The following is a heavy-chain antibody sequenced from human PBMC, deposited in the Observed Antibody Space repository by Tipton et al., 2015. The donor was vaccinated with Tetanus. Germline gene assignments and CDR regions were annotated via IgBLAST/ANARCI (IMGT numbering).Heavy chain of an antibody. CDR2: IYSGGST. D-gene: IGHD5-18*01. CDR1: GFTVSSNY. Sequence: SLRLSCAASGFTVSSNYMSWVRQAPGKGLEWVSVIYSGGSTYYADSVKGRFTISRDNAKNSLYLQMNSLRAEDTAVYYCARERDTAMVWVYFDYWGQGTLVTVSS. V-gene: IGHV3-53*01. J-gene: IGHJ4*02. CDR3: ARERDTAMVWVYFDY.